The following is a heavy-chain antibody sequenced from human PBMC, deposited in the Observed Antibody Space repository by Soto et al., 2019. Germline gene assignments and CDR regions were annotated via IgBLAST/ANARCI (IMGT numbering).Heavy chain of an antibody. V-gene: IGHV1-2*02. CDR2: INPNSGGT. CDR1: GYTFTGYY. Sequence: ASVKVSCKASGYTFTGYYMNWVRQAPGQGLEWMGWINPNSGGTNYAQKFQGRVTMTRDTSISTAYMELSRLRSDDTAVYYCARVGTSSRYCSSTSCYAFDIWGQGTMVTVSS. CDR3: ARVGTSSRYCSSTSCYAFDI. J-gene: IGHJ3*02. D-gene: IGHD2-2*01.